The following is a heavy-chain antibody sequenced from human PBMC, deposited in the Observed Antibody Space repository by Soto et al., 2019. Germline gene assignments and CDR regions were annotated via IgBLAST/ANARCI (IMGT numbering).Heavy chain of an antibody. Sequence: SETLSLTCAVYGGSFSGYYWSWIRQPPGKGLEWIGEINHSGSTNYNPSLKSRVTISVDTSKNQFSLKLSSVTAADTAVYYCARGRRNDYIWGSYREGYYYYYMDVWGKGTTVTVSS. J-gene: IGHJ6*03. CDR1: GGSFSGYY. D-gene: IGHD3-16*02. V-gene: IGHV4-34*01. CDR3: ARGRRNDYIWGSYREGYYYYYMDV. CDR2: INHSGST.